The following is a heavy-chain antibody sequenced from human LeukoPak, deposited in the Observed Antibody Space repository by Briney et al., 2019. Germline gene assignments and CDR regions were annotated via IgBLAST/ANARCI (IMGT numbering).Heavy chain of an antibody. Sequence: GSLRLSCAASGFTFSNYAMTWIRQAPGKGLEWVAVIGAGGDHIHYADSVKGRFTISRDNSKNTLSLQMNSLRAEDTAVYYCEKYMQTGDPFDYWGQGTLVAVPS. CDR2: IGAGGDHI. V-gene: IGHV3-23*01. CDR3: EKYMQTGDPFDY. D-gene: IGHD7-27*01. CDR1: GFTFSNYA. J-gene: IGHJ4*02.